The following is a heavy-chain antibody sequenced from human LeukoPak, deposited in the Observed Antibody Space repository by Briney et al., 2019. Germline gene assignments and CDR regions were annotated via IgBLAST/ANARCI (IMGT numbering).Heavy chain of an antibody. CDR2: INAANGNT. D-gene: IGHD3-3*01. V-gene: IGHV1-3*01. CDR1: GNTSTSYD. CDR3: ARVGSYYDFWSAIAFDI. Sequence: ASVKVSCKASGNTSTSYDMHWVRQAPGQGLEWMGWINAANGNTIYSQKFQGRVTVTTDTSASTAYMELGSLRSEDTAVYYCARVGSYYDFWSAIAFDIWGQGTMVTVSS. J-gene: IGHJ3*02.